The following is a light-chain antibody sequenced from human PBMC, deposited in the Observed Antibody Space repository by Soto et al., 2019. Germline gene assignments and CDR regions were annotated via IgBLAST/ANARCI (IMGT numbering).Light chain of an antibody. Sequence: EIVMTQSPATLSVSPGERATLSCRASQSVSTNLAWYQQKPGQAPRLLVYDASTRATGIPDRFSGSGSGTDFTLTISSLQPEDFAVYYCQQYNNWPLTFGGGTKVDIK. CDR2: DAS. CDR1: QSVSTN. V-gene: IGKV3D-15*01. J-gene: IGKJ4*01. CDR3: QQYNNWPLT.